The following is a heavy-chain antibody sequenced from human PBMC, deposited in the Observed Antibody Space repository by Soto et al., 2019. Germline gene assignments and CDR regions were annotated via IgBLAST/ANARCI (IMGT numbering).Heavy chain of an antibody. Sequence: GGALRLSSADSGFTFSSYGMHWVRQAPGKGLEWEAVISYDGSNKYYADSVKGRFTISRDKSKNTLYLQMNSLRAEDTAVYYCAKGACFCSGGSCYSLFYYYYGMDVWGQGTTVTVSS. V-gene: IGHV3-30*18. CDR3: AKGACFCSGGSCYSLFYYYYGMDV. D-gene: IGHD2-15*01. J-gene: IGHJ6*02. CDR1: GFTFSSYG. CDR2: ISYDGSNK.